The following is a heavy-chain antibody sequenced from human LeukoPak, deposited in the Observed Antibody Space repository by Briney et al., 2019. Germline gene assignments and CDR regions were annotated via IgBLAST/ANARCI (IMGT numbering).Heavy chain of an antibody. CDR2: IHYSANT. J-gene: IGHJ4*02. CDR3: ARADTWPYYFDY. D-gene: IGHD3-16*01. V-gene: IGHV4-59*01. Sequence: SETLSLTCGVSGGSISTYYWSWIRQPPGKGLEWIGYIHYSANTNSNPSLKSRVTISVDTSKNQFSLKLTSVTAADTAVYYCARADTWPYYFDYWGQGNLVTVSS. CDR1: GGSISTYY.